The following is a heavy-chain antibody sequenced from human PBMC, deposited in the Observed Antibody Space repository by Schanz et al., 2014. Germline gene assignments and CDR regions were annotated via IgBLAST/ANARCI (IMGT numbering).Heavy chain of an antibody. V-gene: IGHV3-33*01. CDR1: GFIFSNYG. D-gene: IGHD1-26*01. Sequence: QVQLVESGGGVVQPGGSLRLSCAASGFIFSNYGMHWVRQAPGKGLEWVAVIWYDENNTYYADSVKGRFTMSRDNSKNTNSLHMNRKRARDEDVYIYEWQIHFDSVGVTRYWGQGALVTVSP. CDR2: IWYDENNT. J-gene: IGHJ4*02. CDR3: EWQIHFDSVGVTRY.